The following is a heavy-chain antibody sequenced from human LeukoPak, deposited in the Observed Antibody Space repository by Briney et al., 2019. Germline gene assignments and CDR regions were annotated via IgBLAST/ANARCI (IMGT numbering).Heavy chain of an antibody. Sequence: SETLSLTCAVYGGSFSSYYWSWIRQPPGKGLEWIGYIYYSGSTNYNPSLKSRVTISVDTSKNQFSLKLSSVTAADTAVYYCAGLRFLEWMYNWFDPWGQGTLVTVSS. J-gene: IGHJ5*02. CDR3: AGLRFLEWMYNWFDP. V-gene: IGHV4-59*01. CDR1: GGSFSSYY. CDR2: IYYSGST. D-gene: IGHD3-3*01.